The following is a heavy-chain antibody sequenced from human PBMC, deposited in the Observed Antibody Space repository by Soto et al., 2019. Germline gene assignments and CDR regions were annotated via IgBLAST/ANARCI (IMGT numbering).Heavy chain of an antibody. CDR2: IYYSGST. J-gene: IGHJ5*02. CDR1: GGSISSGDYY. V-gene: IGHV4-30-4*02. D-gene: IGHD3-22*01. Sequence: SDTLSLTCTVSGGSISSGDYYWSWIRQPPGKGLEWIGYIYYSGSTYYNPSLKGRVTISVDTSKNQFSLKLSSVTAADTAVYYCARYYYDSSGYYSYNWFDPWGQGTLVTVSS. CDR3: ARYYYDSSGYYSYNWFDP.